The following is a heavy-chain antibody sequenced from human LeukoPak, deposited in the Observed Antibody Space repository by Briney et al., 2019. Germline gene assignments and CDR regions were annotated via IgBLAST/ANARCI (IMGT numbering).Heavy chain of an antibody. CDR3: ARQEIAVAGRGAFDI. D-gene: IGHD6-19*01. CDR2: IYYSGST. CDR1: GGPMSCSSDY. V-gene: IGHV4-39*01. J-gene: IGHJ3*02. Sequence: SETLSLTCTVSGGPMSCSSDYGGWIRQPPGKGLEWIGSIYYSGSTYYNPSLKSRVTISVDTSKNQFSLKLNSVTAPDKAVYYCARQEIAVAGRGAFDIWGQGTLVTVSS.